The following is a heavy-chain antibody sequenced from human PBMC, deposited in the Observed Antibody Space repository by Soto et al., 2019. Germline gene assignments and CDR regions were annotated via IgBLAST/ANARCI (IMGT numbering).Heavy chain of an antibody. J-gene: IGHJ4*02. CDR2: MNQDGSES. V-gene: IGHV3-7*01. CDR1: GLSLSSYW. CDR3: ARLSTSAGRRDLAC. Sequence: EVKLVESGGGLVQPGGSLRLSCAASGLSLSSYWMSWVRQAPGKGLEWVANMNQDGSESDYVGSVKGRFTFTRDNAKNSLYLQMNSLRAEDTAVYYCARLSTSAGRRDLACWGQGTLVTVSS.